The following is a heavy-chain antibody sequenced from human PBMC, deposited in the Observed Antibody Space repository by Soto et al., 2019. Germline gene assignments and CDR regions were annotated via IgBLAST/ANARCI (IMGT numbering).Heavy chain of an antibody. V-gene: IGHV1-2*04. D-gene: IGHD2-15*01. CDR1: GYTFTGYY. Sequence: ASVKVSCKASGYTFTGYYMHWVRQAPGQGLEWMGWINPNSGGTNYAQKFQGWVTMTRDTSISTAYMELSRLRSDDTAVYYCARGRCSGGSCYYGRRGYFDYWGQGTLVTVSS. CDR3: ARGRCSGGSCYYGRRGYFDY. J-gene: IGHJ4*02. CDR2: INPNSGGT.